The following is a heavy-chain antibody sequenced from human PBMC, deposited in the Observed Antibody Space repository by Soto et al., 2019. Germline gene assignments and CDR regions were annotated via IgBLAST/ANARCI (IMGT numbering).Heavy chain of an antibody. J-gene: IGHJ6*02. CDR2: INHSGST. CDR3: ARGRLVLLWFWDYYGMDV. CDR1: GGSFSGYY. D-gene: IGHD3-10*01. Sequence: SETLSFTCAVYGGSFSGYYWSWIRQPPGKGLEWIGEINHSGSTNYNPSLKSRVTISVDTSKNQFSLKLSSVTAADTAVYYCARGRLVLLWFWDYYGMDVWGQGTTVT. V-gene: IGHV4-34*01.